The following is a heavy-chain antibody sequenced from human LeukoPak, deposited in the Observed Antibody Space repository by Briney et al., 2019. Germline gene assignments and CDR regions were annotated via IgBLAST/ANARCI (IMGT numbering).Heavy chain of an antibody. V-gene: IGHV3-7*01. D-gene: IGHD5-12*01. CDR2: INQDGTEI. CDR1: GITFRSYW. Sequence: GGSLRLSCAASGITFRSYWMTWVRQAPGKGLEWVANINQDGTEIYYVDSVKGRFTISRDNAKNSLYLQMNSLRAEDTAIYYCARDLRGYDSSWFDPWGQGTLVTVSS. J-gene: IGHJ5*02. CDR3: ARDLRGYDSSWFDP.